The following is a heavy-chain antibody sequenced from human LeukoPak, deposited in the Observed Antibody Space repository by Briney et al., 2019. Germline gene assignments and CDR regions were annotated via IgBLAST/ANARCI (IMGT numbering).Heavy chain of an antibody. Sequence: GRSLRLSCAASGFTFSSYAMHWVRQAPGKGLEWVAVISYDGSNKYYADSVKGRFTISRDNSKNTLYLQMNSLRAEDTAVYYCARGYSSSWYPIDYWGQGTLVTVSS. D-gene: IGHD6-13*01. J-gene: IGHJ4*02. V-gene: IGHV3-30-3*01. CDR3: ARGYSSSWYPIDY. CDR1: GFTFSSYA. CDR2: ISYDGSNK.